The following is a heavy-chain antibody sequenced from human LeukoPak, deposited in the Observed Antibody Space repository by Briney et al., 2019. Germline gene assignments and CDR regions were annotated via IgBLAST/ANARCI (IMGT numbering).Heavy chain of an antibody. J-gene: IGHJ4*02. V-gene: IGHV3-74*01. CDR3: ARGRPHGNDY. CDR2: VNSDGSST. D-gene: IGHD4-23*01. CDR1: GNYW. Sequence: GGSLRLSCAASGNYWMHWVRQAPGKGLVWVSHVNSDGSSTTYADSVKGRFSISRDNAKNTLYLQMNSLRVEDTAVYYCARGRPHGNDYWGQGTLVTVSS.